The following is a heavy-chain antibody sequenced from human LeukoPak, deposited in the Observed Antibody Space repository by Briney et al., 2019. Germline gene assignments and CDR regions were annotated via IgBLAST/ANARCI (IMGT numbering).Heavy chain of an antibody. J-gene: IGHJ4*02. Sequence: GRTLRLSCAVSGFTFNNYDMSWVRQAPGKGPEWVSAISTSGEKTFYANSVKSRFTNSRDNSENTLYLQMNSLRAEDTAVYYCARDRVGSIVFDNWGQGTLVTVSS. D-gene: IGHD2-15*01. V-gene: IGHV3-23*01. CDR2: ISTSGEKT. CDR1: GFTFNNYD. CDR3: ARDRVGSIVFDN.